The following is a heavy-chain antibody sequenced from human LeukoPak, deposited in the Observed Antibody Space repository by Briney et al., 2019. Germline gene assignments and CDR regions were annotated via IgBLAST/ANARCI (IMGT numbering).Heavy chain of an antibody. Sequence: GGSLRLSCAASGFTFSTYAMTWVRQAPGKGLEWVSSISGSGSSTYHADSVKGRFTISRDNSKNTLYLQMNSLRAEDTAVYYCAKDTGSRAVAGTRFDYWGQGILVTVSS. CDR2: ISGSGSST. V-gene: IGHV3-23*01. CDR3: AKDTGSRAVAGTRFDY. J-gene: IGHJ4*02. D-gene: IGHD6-19*01. CDR1: GFTFSTYA.